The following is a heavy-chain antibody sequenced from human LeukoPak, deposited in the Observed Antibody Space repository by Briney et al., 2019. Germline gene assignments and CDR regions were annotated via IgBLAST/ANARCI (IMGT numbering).Heavy chain of an antibody. CDR2: INPNSGGT. D-gene: IGHD1-26*01. CDR3: VRLMGGQSNWFDH. Sequence: GASVKVSCKASGYTFTGYYMHWVRQAPGQGLEWMGWINPNSGGTNYAQKFQGRVTMTRDTSISTAYMELSRLRSDDTAVYYCVRLMGGQSNWFDHWGQGTLVTVSS. J-gene: IGHJ5*02. V-gene: IGHV1-2*02. CDR1: GYTFTGYY.